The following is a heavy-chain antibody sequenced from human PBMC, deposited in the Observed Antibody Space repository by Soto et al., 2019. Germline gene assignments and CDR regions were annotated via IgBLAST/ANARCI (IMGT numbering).Heavy chain of an antibody. J-gene: IGHJ4*02. D-gene: IGHD2-2*01. CDR2: ISGSGGST. Sequence: TGGSLRLSCAASGFTFSSYAMSWVRQAPGKGLEWVSAISGSGGSTYYADSVKGRFTISRDNSKNMLYLQMNSLRAEDTAVYYCAKVQCSSTSCYVPDYWGQGTLVTVSS. V-gene: IGHV3-23*01. CDR1: GFTFSSYA. CDR3: AKVQCSSTSCYVPDY.